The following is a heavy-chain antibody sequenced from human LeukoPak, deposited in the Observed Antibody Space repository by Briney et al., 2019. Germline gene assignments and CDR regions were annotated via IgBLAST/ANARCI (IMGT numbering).Heavy chain of an antibody. V-gene: IGHV1-69*13. Sequence: SVKVSCKASGGTFSSYAISWVRQAPGQGLEWMGGIIPIFGTANYAQKLQGRVTITADESTSTAYMELSSLRSEDTAVYYCARVPRAPNYYGSGSYYWYFDYWGQGTLVTVSS. J-gene: IGHJ4*02. D-gene: IGHD3-10*01. CDR1: GGTFSSYA. CDR3: ARVPRAPNYYGSGSYYWYFDY. CDR2: IIPIFGTA.